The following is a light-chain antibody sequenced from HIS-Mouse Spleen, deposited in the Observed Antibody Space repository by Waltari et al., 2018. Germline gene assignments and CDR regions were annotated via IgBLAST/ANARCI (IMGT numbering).Light chain of an antibody. J-gene: IGLJ3*02. CDR2: EGS. V-gene: IGLV2-23*01. CDR1: SSAVGSFTL. CDR3: CSYAGSSTWV. Sequence: QSALTQPAPVSGSPGQSIPIPSTGTSSAVGSFTLDSCYQQHPGKATKLMIYEGSKRPSGVSNRFSGSKSGNTASLTISGLQAEDEADYYCCSYAGSSTWVFGGGTKLTVL.